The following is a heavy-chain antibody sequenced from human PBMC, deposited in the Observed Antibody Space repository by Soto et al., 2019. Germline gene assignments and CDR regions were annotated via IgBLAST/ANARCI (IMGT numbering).Heavy chain of an antibody. CDR1: GFTFSSYD. D-gene: IGHD2-15*01. J-gene: IGHJ3*02. CDR3: ARASSYCSGGSCKVGAFDI. CDR2: IGTAGDT. Sequence: VQLVESGGGLVQPGGSLRLSCAASGFTFSSYDMHWVRQATGKGLEWVSAIGTAGDTYYPGSVKGRFTISRENAKNSLYLQMNSLRAGDTAVYYCARASSYCSGGSCKVGAFDIWGQGTMVTVSS. V-gene: IGHV3-13*01.